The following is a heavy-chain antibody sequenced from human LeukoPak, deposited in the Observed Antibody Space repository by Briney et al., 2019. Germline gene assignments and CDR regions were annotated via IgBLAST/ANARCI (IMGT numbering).Heavy chain of an antibody. J-gene: IGHJ4*02. CDR2: IIPIFGTA. CDR1: GGTFSSYA. Sequence: SVKVSCKASGGTFSSYAISWVRQAPGQGLEWMGGIIPIFGTANYAQKFQGRVTITADESTSTAYMELSSLRSEDTAVYYCTRAVGYSSSWYDYWGQGTLVTVSS. D-gene: IGHD6-13*01. CDR3: TRAVGYSSSWYDY. V-gene: IGHV1-69*13.